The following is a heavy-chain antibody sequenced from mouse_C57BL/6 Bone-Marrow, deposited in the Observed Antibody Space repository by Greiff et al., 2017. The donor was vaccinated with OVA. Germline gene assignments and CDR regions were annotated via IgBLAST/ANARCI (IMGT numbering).Heavy chain of an antibody. CDR3: AIDPDYCSPPIYY. CDR1: GFTFSSYA. Sequence: EVQLVESGGGLVKPGGSLKLSCAASGFTFSSYAMSWVRQTPEQRLEWVATISDGGSYTYYTANVKGRSTISRDNAKNNLYLQMSHLKSEDTAMYDCAIDPDYCSPPIYYWGQGTTLTVSS. J-gene: IGHJ2*01. D-gene: IGHD1-1*01. V-gene: IGHV5-4*01. CDR2: ISDGGSYT.